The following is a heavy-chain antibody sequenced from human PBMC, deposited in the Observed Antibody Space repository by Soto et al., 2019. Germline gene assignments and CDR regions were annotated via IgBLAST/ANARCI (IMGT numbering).Heavy chain of an antibody. CDR2: MNPNSGNT. CDR1: GYTFTSYD. V-gene: IGHV1-8*01. CDR3: ARGFTQSGTGKKYFQL. Sequence: QVQLVQSGAEVKKHGASVKVSCTASGYTFTSYDINWVRQATGQGLEWMGWMNPNSGNTGYAQKFQGRVTMTRNTSISTAYMELSSLRSEDTAMYYCARGFTQSGTGKKYFQLWGQGTLVTVAS. J-gene: IGHJ1*01. D-gene: IGHD1-26*01.